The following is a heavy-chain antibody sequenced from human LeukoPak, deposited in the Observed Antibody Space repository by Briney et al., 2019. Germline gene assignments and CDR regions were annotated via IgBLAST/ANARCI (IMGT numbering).Heavy chain of an antibody. J-gene: IGHJ4*02. D-gene: IGHD6-19*01. Sequence: PSETLSLTCTVSGGSISSYYWNWIRQPPGKGLEWIGYIYYSGSTSYNPSLRSRVAISVDTSKNQSSLKLTSVTAADTAVYYCARESFTSGWFDYWGQGTLVTVSS. CDR1: GGSISSYY. CDR2: IYYSGST. CDR3: ARESFTSGWFDY. V-gene: IGHV4-59*01.